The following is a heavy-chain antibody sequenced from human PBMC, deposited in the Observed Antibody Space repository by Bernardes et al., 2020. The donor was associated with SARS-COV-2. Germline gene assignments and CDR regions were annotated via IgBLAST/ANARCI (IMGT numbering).Heavy chain of an antibody. CDR2: INHSGST. CDR1: GGSFSGYY. V-gene: IGHV4-34*01. CDR3: ARGPLVVPAAIGDYYYYYGMDV. D-gene: IGHD2-2*01. J-gene: IGHJ6*02. Sequence: SETLSLTCAVYGGSFSGYYWSWIRQPPGKGLEWIGEINHSGSTNYNPSLKSRVTISVDTSKNQFSLKLSSVTAADTAVYYCARGPLVVPAAIGDYYYYYGMDVWGQGTTVTVSS.